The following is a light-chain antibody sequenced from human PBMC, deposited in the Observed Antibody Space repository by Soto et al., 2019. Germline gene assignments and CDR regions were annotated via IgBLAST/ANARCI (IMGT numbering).Light chain of an antibody. CDR2: DAS. J-gene: IGKJ5*01. CDR3: QQYGSSPPTLT. Sequence: EIVLTQSPATLSLSPGEIATLSCGASQSVSSSYLAWYQQKPGLAPRLLIYDASSRATGIPDRFSGSGSGTDFTLTISRLEPEDFAVDYCQQYGSSPPTLTFGQGTRLEIK. CDR1: QSVSSSY. V-gene: IGKV3D-20*01.